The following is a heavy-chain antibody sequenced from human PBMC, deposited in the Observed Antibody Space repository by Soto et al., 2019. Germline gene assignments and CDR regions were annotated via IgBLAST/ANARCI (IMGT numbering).Heavy chain of an antibody. V-gene: IGHV3-48*02. Sequence: GSLRLSCAASGFTFSSYSMNWVRQAAGKGLEWVSYISSSSSTMYYADSVKGRFTISRDNAKNSLFLHMNSLRDEDTAVYYCARDSTDADSGSYSGDYWGQGTLVTVSS. CDR1: GFTFSSYS. D-gene: IGHD1-26*01. CDR3: ARDSTDADSGSYSGDY. J-gene: IGHJ4*02. CDR2: ISSSSSTM.